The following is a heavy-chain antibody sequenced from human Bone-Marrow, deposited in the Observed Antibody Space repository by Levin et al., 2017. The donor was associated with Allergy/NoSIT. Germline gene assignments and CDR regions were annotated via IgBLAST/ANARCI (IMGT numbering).Heavy chain of an antibody. CDR1: GFTFKDYY. CDR3: ARETCSSTSCEYYYYYYYGLDV. D-gene: IGHD2-2*01. Sequence: SCAASGFTFKDYYMSWIRQAPGKGLEWISYISASGNTKFYSGSVQGRFTISRDNAKNSLYLQMNSLRAEDTAVYYCARETCSSTSCEYYYYYYYGLDVWGQGTTVTVSS. CDR2: ISASGNTK. V-gene: IGHV3-11*01. J-gene: IGHJ6*02.